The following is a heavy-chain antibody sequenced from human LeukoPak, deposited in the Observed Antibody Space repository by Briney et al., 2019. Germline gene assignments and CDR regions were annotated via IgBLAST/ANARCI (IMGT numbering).Heavy chain of an antibody. CDR1: GGSISSSSYY. D-gene: IGHD5-12*01. V-gene: IGHV4-39*01. CDR3: ARHSGYSGYPYYFDY. CDR2: IYYSGST. Sequence: SETLSLTCTVSGGSISSSSYYWGWIRQPPGKGLEWIGSIYYSGSTYYNPSLKSRVTISVDTSKNQFSLKLSSVTAADTAVHYCARHSGYSGYPYYFDYWGQGTLVTVSS. J-gene: IGHJ4*02.